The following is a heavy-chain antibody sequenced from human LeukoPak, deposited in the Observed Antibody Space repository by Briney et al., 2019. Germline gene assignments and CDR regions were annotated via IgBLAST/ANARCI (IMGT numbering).Heavy chain of an antibody. CDR2: ISTKADGGTT. V-gene: IGHV3-15*01. CDR1: GFTLSNAW. D-gene: IGHD2-21*02. Sequence: PGGSLRLSCTTSGFTLSNAWMSWVRQAPGKGLEWVGRISTKADGGTTDYAAPVKGRFTISRDDSKNTLYLQMNSLKTEDTAVYYCIKSSGDWHWGQGTLVTVSS. J-gene: IGHJ4*02. CDR3: IKSSGDWH.